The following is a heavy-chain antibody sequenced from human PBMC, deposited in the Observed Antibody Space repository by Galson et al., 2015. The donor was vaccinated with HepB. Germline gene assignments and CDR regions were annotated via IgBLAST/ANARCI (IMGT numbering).Heavy chain of an antibody. D-gene: IGHD2-2*01. CDR3: ARGRHTSTSRYEDT. CDR2: INPSSDTT. CDR1: GYTFTSYY. Sequence: SVKASCKASGYTFTSYYLHWVRQAPGQGLEWMGIINPSSDTTTYAQNFQGRVTMTRDTSTSTIYMELSSLRSEDTAVYYCARGRHTSTSRYEDTWGQGTLVTVSS. V-gene: IGHV1-46*01. J-gene: IGHJ5*02.